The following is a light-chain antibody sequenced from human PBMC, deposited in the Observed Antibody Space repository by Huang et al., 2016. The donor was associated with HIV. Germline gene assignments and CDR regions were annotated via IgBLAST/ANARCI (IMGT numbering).Light chain of an antibody. CDR2: GSS. J-gene: IGKJ4*01. Sequence: IVMTQSPATLSVSPGERVTLSCRANGSVSSNLAWYQQRPGQAPRLLIYGSSTRAPGIPARFSGSGSGTDFSLTISSLQSEDFALYYCHQYNNWLLSFGGGPGWTS. V-gene: IGKV3-15*01. CDR1: GSVSSN. CDR3: HQYNNWLLS.